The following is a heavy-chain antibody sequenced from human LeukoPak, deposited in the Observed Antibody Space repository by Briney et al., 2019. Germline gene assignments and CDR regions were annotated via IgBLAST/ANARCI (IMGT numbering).Heavy chain of an antibody. V-gene: IGHV3-11*06. Sequence: PGGSLRLSCATSGFTFSDFYMSWIRQAPGKGLEWISYISSSGSSTNYADSVKGRFTISRDNAKNSLYLQMNSLRAEDTAVYYCARGSRVWFGELLFDYWGQETLVTVSS. CDR3: ARGSRVWFGELLFDY. D-gene: IGHD3-10*01. CDR1: GFTFSDFY. CDR2: ISSSGSST. J-gene: IGHJ4*02.